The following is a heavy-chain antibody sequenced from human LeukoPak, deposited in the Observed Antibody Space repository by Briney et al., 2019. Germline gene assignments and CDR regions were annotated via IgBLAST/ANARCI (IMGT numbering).Heavy chain of an antibody. V-gene: IGHV4-4*09. D-gene: IGHD3-10*01. Sequence: SETLSLTCSLSGGSITIYYWIWIRQPPGKGLESIEWIYSSCNTDYNPSLKSRVTISLVTSNNQFSLRLTSVTASDTDVYFCARTGEYSGSGPSWAFDIWGQGTMVTVSS. CDR3: ARTGEYSGSGPSWAFDI. J-gene: IGHJ3*02. CDR2: IYSSCNT. CDR1: GGSITIYY.